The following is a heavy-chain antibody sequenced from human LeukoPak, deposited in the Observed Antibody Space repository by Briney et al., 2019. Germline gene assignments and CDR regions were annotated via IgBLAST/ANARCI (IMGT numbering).Heavy chain of an antibody. D-gene: IGHD3-10*01. CDR3: ATAIYGSGSALDY. CDR1: GGSISSYY. Sequence: SEPLSLTCPVSGGSISSYYWSWIRQPPGKGLEWIGYIYYSGSTNYNPSLKSRVTISVDTSKNQFSLKLSSVTAADTAVYYCATAIYGSGSALDYWGQGTLVTVSS. CDR2: IYYSGST. V-gene: IGHV4-59*01. J-gene: IGHJ4*02.